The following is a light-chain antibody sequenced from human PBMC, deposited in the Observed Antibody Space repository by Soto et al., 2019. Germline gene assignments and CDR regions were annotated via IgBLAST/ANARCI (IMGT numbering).Light chain of an antibody. CDR2: KAS. CDR3: QQYNSYSWT. Sequence: DIQMTQPPSTLSASVGDRVTITCRASQSISSWLAWYQQKPGKAPKLLIYKASSLESGVPSRFSGSGSGTEFTLTISSLQPDDFASYYCQQYNSYSWTFGQGTKVESK. CDR1: QSISSW. J-gene: IGKJ1*01. V-gene: IGKV1-5*03.